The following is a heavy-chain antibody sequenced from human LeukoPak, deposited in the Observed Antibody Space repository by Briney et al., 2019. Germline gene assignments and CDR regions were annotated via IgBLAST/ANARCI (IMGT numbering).Heavy chain of an antibody. V-gene: IGHV5-51*01. J-gene: IGHJ4*02. CDR3: VRQADGGSYYDY. D-gene: IGHD6-25*01. Sequence: GESLKISCKASGYRFNTYWISWVRRTPEKGLEWIGIVYPANSDTRYSPSFRGQVTISADMSITTAYLQWGSLKASDTAIYYCVRQADGGSYYDYWGQGTLVTVSS. CDR1: GYRFNTYW. CDR2: VYPANSDT.